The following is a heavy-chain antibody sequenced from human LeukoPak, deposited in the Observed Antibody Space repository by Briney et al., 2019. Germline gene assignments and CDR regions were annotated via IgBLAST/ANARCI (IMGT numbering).Heavy chain of an antibody. CDR3: ARGRELRYFDWLLPGEAFDY. D-gene: IGHD3-9*01. J-gene: IGHJ4*02. Sequence: SETLSLTCAAYGGSFSGYYWSWIRQPPGKGLEWIGEINHSGSTNYNPSLKSRGTISVDTSKNQFSLKQSSVTAADTAVYYCARGRELRYFDWLLPGEAFDYWGQGTLVTVSS. V-gene: IGHV4-34*01. CDR1: GGSFSGYY. CDR2: INHSGST.